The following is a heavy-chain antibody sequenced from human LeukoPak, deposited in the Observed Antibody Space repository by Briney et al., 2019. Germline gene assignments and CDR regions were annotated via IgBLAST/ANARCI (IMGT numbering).Heavy chain of an antibody. V-gene: IGHV4-30-4*08. D-gene: IGHD3-3*01. J-gene: IGHJ6*03. CDR2: IYYSGST. CDR3: AREWVTILHYMDV. CDR1: GGSISSGDYY. Sequence: SQTLSLTCTVSGGSISSGDYYWSWIRQPPGEGLEWIGYIYYSGSTYYNPSLKSRVTISVDTSKNQFSLKLSSVTAADTAVYYCAREWVTILHYMDVWGKGTTVTVSS.